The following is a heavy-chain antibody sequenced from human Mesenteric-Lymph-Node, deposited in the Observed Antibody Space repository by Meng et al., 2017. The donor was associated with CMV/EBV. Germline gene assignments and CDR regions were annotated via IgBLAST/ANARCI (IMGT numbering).Heavy chain of an antibody. J-gene: IGHJ3*02. D-gene: IGHD3-10*01. V-gene: IGHV3-23*03. CDR3: AKLRWFGDLNSAFEI. CDR1: GFTFSNYV. CDR2: IYGSGSST. Sequence: GESLKISCAASGFTFSNYVMTWVRQAPGKGLEWVSLIYGSGSSTYSADSVKGRFTISRDNSKDTLYLQMHSLRAEDTAIYYCAKLRWFGDLNSAFEIWGQGTMVTVSS.